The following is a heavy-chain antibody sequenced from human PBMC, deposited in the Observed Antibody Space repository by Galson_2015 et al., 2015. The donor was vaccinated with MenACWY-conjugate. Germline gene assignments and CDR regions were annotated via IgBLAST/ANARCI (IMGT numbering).Heavy chain of an antibody. Sequence: SLRLSCAAPGFTFRTHGMHWVRQAPGKGLEWVAFIRSGGNNKYYVDSVKGRFTTSRDNSKKTLYLQMNNLRAEDTAVYYCVKDFSWGFDYWGQGTLVTVSS. J-gene: IGHJ4*02. V-gene: IGHV3-30*02. D-gene: IGHD3-16*01. CDR3: VKDFSWGFDY. CDR1: GFTFRTHG. CDR2: IRSGGNNK.